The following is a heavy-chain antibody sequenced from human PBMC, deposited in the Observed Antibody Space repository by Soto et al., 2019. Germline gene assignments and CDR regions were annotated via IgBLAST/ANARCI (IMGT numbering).Heavy chain of an antibody. D-gene: IGHD2-15*01. CDR3: ARVYCSGGSCYGIDY. V-gene: IGHV1-3*05. CDR2: INAGNGNT. J-gene: IGHJ4*02. Sequence: QVQIVQSGAEEKKPGASVKVSCKASGYTFTSYAMHWVRQAPGQRLEWMGWINAGNGNTKYSQKFQGRVTMTRDTSTSTVYMELSSLRSEDTAVYYCARVYCSGGSCYGIDYWGQGTLVTVSS. CDR1: GYTFTSYA.